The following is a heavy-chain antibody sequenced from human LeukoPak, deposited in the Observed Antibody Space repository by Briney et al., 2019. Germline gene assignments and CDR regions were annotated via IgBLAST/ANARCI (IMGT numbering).Heavy chain of an antibody. CDR2: IYYSGST. CDR1: GGSISSYY. V-gene: IGHV4-59*12. J-gene: IGHJ5*02. CDR3: TRGPHH. Sequence: PSETLSLTCTVSGGSISSYYWSWIRQPPGKGLEWIGYIYYSGSTNYNPSLKSRVTISVDTSKNQFSLKLSSVTAADTAVYYCTRGPHHWGQGTLVTVSS.